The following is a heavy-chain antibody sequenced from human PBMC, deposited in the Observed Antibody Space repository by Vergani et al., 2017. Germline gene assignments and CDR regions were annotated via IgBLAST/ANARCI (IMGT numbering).Heavy chain of an antibody. Sequence: QLQLQESGPGLVKPSETLSLTCAVYGGSFSGYYWSWIRQPPGKGLEWIGEINHSGSTNYNPSLKSRVTISVDTSKNQFSLKLSSVTAADTAVYYCAADSSSRYYWGQGTLVTVSS. V-gene: IGHV4-34*01. CDR2: INHSGST. CDR1: GGSFSGYY. D-gene: IGHD6-6*01. J-gene: IGHJ4*02. CDR3: AADSSSRYY.